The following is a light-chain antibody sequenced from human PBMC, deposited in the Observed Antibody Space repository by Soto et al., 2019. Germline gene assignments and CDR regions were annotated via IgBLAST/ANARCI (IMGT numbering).Light chain of an antibody. CDR2: RVS. V-gene: IGKV2-30*01. Sequence: DVVMTQSPLSLPVTLGQPASISCRSSQSLVASDGNTYLSWLQQRPGQSPRRLFYRVSSRESGVPDRFSGGGSGTDFTLKISRVEAEDVGVYYCMQRIEFPWTFGQGTKVEIK. CDR1: QSLVASDGNTY. J-gene: IGKJ1*01. CDR3: MQRIEFPWT.